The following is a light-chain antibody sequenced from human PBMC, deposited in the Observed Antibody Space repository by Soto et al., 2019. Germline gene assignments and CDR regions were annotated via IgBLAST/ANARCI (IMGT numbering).Light chain of an antibody. Sequence: EIVLTQSPGTLSLSPGERATLSCRASQSVTSNFLAWYQHKPGQAPRLLIYVASSRATGIPDRFSGSGSGTDFTLTISRLEPEDVAVYYCQQFGSAPITFGQGTRLEIK. CDR1: QSVTSNF. V-gene: IGKV3-20*01. CDR3: QQFGSAPIT. J-gene: IGKJ5*01. CDR2: VAS.